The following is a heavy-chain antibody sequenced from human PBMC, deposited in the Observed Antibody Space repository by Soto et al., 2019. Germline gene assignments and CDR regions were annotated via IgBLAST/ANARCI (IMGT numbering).Heavy chain of an antibody. CDR2: IYYSGRT. D-gene: IGHD2-21*02. Sequence: PSETLSLTCTVSGVTVSSDAYYWSWIRQRPGRGLEWIGNIYYSGRTYYNPSFKSRVTISIDTSKNQFSLKLSSVTATDTAVYYCARQRTTVVTQAYFDHWGQGALVTVSS. CDR1: GVTVSSDAYY. CDR3: ARQRTTVVTQAYFDH. J-gene: IGHJ4*02. V-gene: IGHV4-39*01.